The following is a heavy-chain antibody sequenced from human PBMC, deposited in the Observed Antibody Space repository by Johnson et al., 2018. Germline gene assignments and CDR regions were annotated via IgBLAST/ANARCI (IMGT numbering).Heavy chain of an antibody. CDR3: ARPSLVAGFDAFDI. V-gene: IGHV5-51*01. D-gene: IGHD6-19*01. Sequence: EVQLVESGAEVKKPGESLKISCKGSGYSFPIYWIAWVRQMPGKGLEWMGIIYPGDSDTRYSPSFQGQVTIPADKSTTTAYLQWSSLKASDTAMYYCARPSLVAGFDAFDIWGQGTMVTVSS. CDR1: GYSFPIYW. J-gene: IGHJ3*02. CDR2: IYPGDSDT.